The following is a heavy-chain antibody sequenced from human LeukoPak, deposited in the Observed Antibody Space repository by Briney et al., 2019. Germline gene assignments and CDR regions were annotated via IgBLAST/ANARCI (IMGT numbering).Heavy chain of an antibody. Sequence: SETLSLTCAVYGGSFSGYYWSWIRQPPGKGLEWIGEINHSGSTNYNPSLKSRVTISVDTSKNQFSLKLSSVTAADTAVYYCARGPRYSYGYSKYSSGSHPKAAAWFDPWGQGTLVTVSS. V-gene: IGHV4-34*01. CDR2: INHSGST. D-gene: IGHD5-18*01. CDR1: GGSFSGYY. J-gene: IGHJ5*02. CDR3: ARGPRYSYGYSKYSSGSHPKAAAWFDP.